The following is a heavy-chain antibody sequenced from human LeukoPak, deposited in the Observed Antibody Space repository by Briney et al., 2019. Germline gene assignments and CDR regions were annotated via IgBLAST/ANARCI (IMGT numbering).Heavy chain of an antibody. CDR2: IWYDGSNK. D-gene: IGHD3-22*01. V-gene: IGHV3-33*01. CDR1: GFTFSSYG. CDR3: ARTLYYYDSSGPPDAFDI. Sequence: GGSLRISCAASGFTFSSYGMHWVRQAPGKGLEWVAVIWYDGSNKYYADSVKGRFTISRDNSKNTLYLQMNSLRAEDTAVYYCARTLYYYDSSGPPDAFDIWGQGTMVTVSS. J-gene: IGHJ3*02.